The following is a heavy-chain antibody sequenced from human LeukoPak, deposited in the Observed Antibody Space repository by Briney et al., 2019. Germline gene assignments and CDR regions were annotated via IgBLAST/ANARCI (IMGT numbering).Heavy chain of an antibody. CDR1: GGSISSRSYY. V-gene: IGHV4-39*01. CDR2: VYYTGST. J-gene: IGHJ5*02. CDR3: ARQSSSSYNWFDP. D-gene: IGHD6-6*01. Sequence: SETLSLTCTVSGGSISSRSYYWGWIRQSPGKGLEWIGSVYYTGSTYYNPSLKSRVTISVDTSKNQFALKLSSVTAAETAVYYCARQSSSSYNWFDPWGQGTLVTVSS.